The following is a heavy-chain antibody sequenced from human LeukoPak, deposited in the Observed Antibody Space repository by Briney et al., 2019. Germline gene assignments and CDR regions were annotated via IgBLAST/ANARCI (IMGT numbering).Heavy chain of an antibody. V-gene: IGHV4-39*01. CDR3: ARIVGATLFDY. Sequence: SETLSLTCTVSGGSISSSSYYWVWIRQPPGNGLEWSGSIYYSGSTYYNPSLKRRVTISVDTSRNQFSLKLSSVTAADTAVYYCARIVGATLFDYWGQGTLVTVSS. CDR1: GGSISSSSYY. J-gene: IGHJ4*02. CDR2: IYYSGST. D-gene: IGHD1-26*01.